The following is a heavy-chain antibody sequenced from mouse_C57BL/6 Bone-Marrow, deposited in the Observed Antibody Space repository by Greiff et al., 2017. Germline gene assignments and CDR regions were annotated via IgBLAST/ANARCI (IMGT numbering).Heavy chain of an antibody. Sequence: QVQLQQPGAELVKPGASVKLSCKASGYTFTSYWMHWVKQRPGRGLEWIGRIDPNSGGTTYNETFKSKATLTVDKPSSTAYMQLSSLTSEDSAVYDCAREDYGNYILYAMDYWGQGTSVTVSS. CDR1: GYTFTSYW. CDR2: IDPNSGGT. D-gene: IGHD2-1*01. CDR3: AREDYGNYILYAMDY. V-gene: IGHV1-72*01. J-gene: IGHJ4*01.